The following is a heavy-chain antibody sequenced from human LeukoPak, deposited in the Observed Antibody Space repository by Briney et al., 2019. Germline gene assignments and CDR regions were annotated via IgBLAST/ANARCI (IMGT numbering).Heavy chain of an antibody. CDR2: ISAYNGNT. D-gene: IGHD2-21*02. CDR1: GYTFTSYG. J-gene: IGHJ4*02. V-gene: IGHV1-18*01. Sequence: ASVKVSCKASGYTFTSYGISWVRQAPGQGLEWMGWISAYNGNTNYAQKLQGRVTMTTDTSTSTAYMELSSLRSEDTAVYYCAREGLAYCGGDCWYHFDCWGQGTLVIVSS. CDR3: AREGLAYCGGDCWYHFDC.